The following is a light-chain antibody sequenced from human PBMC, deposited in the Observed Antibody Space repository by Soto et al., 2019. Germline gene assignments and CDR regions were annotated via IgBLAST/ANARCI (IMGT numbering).Light chain of an antibody. Sequence: DIQMTQSPSILSASVGGRVTITCRASQSISSWLAWYQLKSGKAPKVLIYKASILESGVPSRFSGSGSGTEFTLTISSLQPDDFATYYCQQYNRFPVTFGQGTKLEIK. CDR3: QQYNRFPVT. V-gene: IGKV1-5*03. CDR1: QSISSW. J-gene: IGKJ2*01. CDR2: KAS.